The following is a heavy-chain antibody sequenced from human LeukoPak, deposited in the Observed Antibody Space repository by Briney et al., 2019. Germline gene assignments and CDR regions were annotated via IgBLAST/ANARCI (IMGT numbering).Heavy chain of an antibody. J-gene: IGHJ1*01. CDR1: GGPYRYA. CDR2: IIPPSGTA. CDR3: TTYGANVAEYFEH. V-gene: IGHV1-69*05. Sequence: GSSVKVSCKASGGPYRYAITWVRQGPGQGLEWMGGIIPPSGTANYAQKVQGRVTISKDDSTSTTYMELSSLRSEDTAVYYCTTYGANVAEYFEHWGQGTLVGVSS. D-gene: IGHD4/OR15-4a*01.